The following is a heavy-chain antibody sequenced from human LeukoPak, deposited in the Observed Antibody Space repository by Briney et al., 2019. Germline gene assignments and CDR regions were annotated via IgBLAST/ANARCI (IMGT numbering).Heavy chain of an antibody. Sequence: SVKVSFTASGGTFSSYAISWVRQAPGQGLEWMGGIIPIFGTANYAQKFQGRVTITTDESTSTAYMELSSLRSEDTAVYYCARGECSGGSCYSNHYYYMDVWGKGTTVTVSS. CDR1: GGTFSSYA. J-gene: IGHJ6*03. CDR2: IIPIFGTA. D-gene: IGHD2-15*01. V-gene: IGHV1-69*05. CDR3: ARGECSGGSCYSNHYYYMDV.